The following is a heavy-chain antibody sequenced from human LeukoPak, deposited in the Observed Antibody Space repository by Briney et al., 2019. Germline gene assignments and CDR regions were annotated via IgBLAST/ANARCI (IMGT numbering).Heavy chain of an antibody. D-gene: IGHD6-13*01. Sequence: GGSLRLPCAASGFTFSSYGMHWVRQASGKGLEWVGRIRSKANSYATAYAASVKGRFTISRDDSKNTAYLQMNSLKTEDTAVYYCTSYQLIADQDYWGQGTLVTVSS. CDR2: IRSKANSYAT. CDR1: GFTFSSYG. J-gene: IGHJ4*02. CDR3: TSYQLIADQDY. V-gene: IGHV3-73*01.